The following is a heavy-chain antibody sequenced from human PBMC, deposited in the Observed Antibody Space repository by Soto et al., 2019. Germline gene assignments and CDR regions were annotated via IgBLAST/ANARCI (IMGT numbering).Heavy chain of an antibody. CDR1: GFTVISNY. D-gene: IGHD3-10*01. CDR3: ARDRGDY. V-gene: IGHV3-53*01. J-gene: IGHJ4*02. CDR2: IYSVGTT. Sequence: LRLSCAASGFTVISNYMSWVRQAPGKGLEWVSVIYSVGTTYYADSVKGRFTISRDNSKNTLYLQMNSLRVEDTAVYYCARDRGDYWGQGALVTVSS.